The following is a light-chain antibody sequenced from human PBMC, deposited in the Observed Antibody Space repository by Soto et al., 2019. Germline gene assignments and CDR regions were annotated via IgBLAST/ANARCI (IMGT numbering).Light chain of an antibody. CDR3: QQRSNWPIT. J-gene: IGKJ5*01. Sequence: EIVLTQSPGTLSLSPGERATLSCRASQTISGSYLAWYQQKPGQAPRLLIYGVSNRATGIPPRFGGSGSGTDFTLTISSLEPEDFAVYYCQQRSNWPITFGQGTRLEI. CDR2: GVS. CDR1: QTISGSY. V-gene: IGKV3-11*01.